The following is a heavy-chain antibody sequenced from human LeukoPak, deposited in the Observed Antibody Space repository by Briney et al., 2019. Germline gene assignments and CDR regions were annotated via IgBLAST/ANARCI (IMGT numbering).Heavy chain of an antibody. J-gene: IGHJ4*02. CDR3: ARGAPGYCSSTTCPLDY. Sequence: SETLSLTCTVSGGSISSYYWSWIRQPPGKGLEWIGYIYYSGSTNYNPSLMSRVTISVDTSKNQFSLKLSSVTAADTAVYYCARGAPGYCSSTTCPLDYWGQGTLVTVSS. CDR1: GGSISSYY. CDR2: IYYSGST. V-gene: IGHV4-59*01. D-gene: IGHD2-2*01.